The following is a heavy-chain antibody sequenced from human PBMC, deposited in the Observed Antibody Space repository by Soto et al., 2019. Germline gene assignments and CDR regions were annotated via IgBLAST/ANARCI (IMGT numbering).Heavy chain of an antibody. CDR3: ARGFTNYDFWSGYPYWFDP. V-gene: IGHV1-18*01. D-gene: IGHD3-3*01. CDR1: GYTFTSYG. CDR2: ISAYNGNT. Sequence: ASVKVSCKASGYTFTSYGISWVRQAPGQGLEWMGWISAYNGNTNYAQKLQGRVTMTTDTSTSTAYMELRSLRSDDTAVYYCARGFTNYDFWSGYPYWFDPWGQGTLVTVSS. J-gene: IGHJ5*02.